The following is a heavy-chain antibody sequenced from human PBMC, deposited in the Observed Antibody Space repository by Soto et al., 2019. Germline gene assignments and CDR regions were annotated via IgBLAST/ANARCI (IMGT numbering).Heavy chain of an antibody. CDR2: IYPDDSDT. Sequence: GESQKISCKGSGYSFTTYYIGWVRQMPGKGLEWMGIIYPDDSDTKYSSSFQGQVTTSADRSINTVYLQWSSLKASDTAIYYGAILIDELVWPNSFDPWGQGTLITVVL. CDR1: GYSFTTYY. J-gene: IGHJ5*02. CDR3: AILIDELVWPNSFDP. V-gene: IGHV5-51*01. D-gene: IGHD1-7*01.